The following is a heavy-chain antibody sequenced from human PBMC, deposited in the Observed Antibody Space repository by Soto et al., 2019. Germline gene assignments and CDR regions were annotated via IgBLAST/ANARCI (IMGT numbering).Heavy chain of an antibody. D-gene: IGHD2-21*02. V-gene: IGHV1-69*06. CDR2: IIPIFGTA. Sequence: ASVKVSCKASGGTFSSYAISWVRQAPGQGLEWMGGIIPIFGTANYAQKFQGRVTITADKSTSTAYMELSSLRSEDTAVYYCARVPHGGFGXVTAILLDYHYYYGMDVWGQGTTVTVSS. J-gene: IGHJ6*02. CDR3: ARVPHGGFGXVTAILLDYHYYYGMDV. CDR1: GGTFSSYA.